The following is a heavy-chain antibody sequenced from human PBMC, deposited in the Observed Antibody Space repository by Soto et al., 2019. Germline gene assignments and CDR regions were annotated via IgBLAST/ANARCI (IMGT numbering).Heavy chain of an antibody. V-gene: IGHV1-69*13. J-gene: IGHJ4*02. CDR2: IIPIFGTA. D-gene: IGHD5-18*01. CDR1: GGTFSSYA. Sequence: GASVKVSCKASGGTFSSYAISWVRQAPGQGLEWMGGIIPIFGTANYAQRFQGRVTITVDESTNTAYMELSSLRSEDTAVYYCARELVDTAVVRAYYFDYWGQGTLVTVSS. CDR3: ARELVDTAVVRAYYFDY.